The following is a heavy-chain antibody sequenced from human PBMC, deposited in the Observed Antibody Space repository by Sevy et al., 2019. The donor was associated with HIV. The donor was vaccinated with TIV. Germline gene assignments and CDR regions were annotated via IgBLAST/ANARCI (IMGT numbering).Heavy chain of an antibody. D-gene: IGHD6-13*01. CDR1: GFTFSDYY. J-gene: IGHJ4*02. CDR3: AKDSRVYSSSHFDY. V-gene: IGHV3-11*06. CDR2: ISSGSTYI. Sequence: GGSLRLSCAASGFTFSDYYMTWIRQAPGKGLEWVSYISSGSTYINYADSVKGRFTISRDNAKNSLYLQMNSLRVEDTAVYDCAKDSRVYSSSHFDYWGQGTLVTVSS.